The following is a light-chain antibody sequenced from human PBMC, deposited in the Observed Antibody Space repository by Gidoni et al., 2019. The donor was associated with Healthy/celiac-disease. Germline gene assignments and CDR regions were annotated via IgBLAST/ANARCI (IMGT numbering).Light chain of an antibody. Sequence: ELGLTQSPATLSLSPGEGAPPSCRDCQSVSSYLACYQQHPGQAPRLLIYDASTRATGIPARFSGSGSGTAFTLPTSSLEPADFAVYYCQQRSNWPPIPFGQGTRLEIK. J-gene: IGKJ5*01. CDR3: QQRSNWPPIP. CDR1: QSVSSY. CDR2: DAS. V-gene: IGKV3-11*01.